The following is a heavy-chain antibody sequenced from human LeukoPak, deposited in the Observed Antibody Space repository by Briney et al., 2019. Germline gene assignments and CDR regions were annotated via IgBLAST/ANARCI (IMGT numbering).Heavy chain of an antibody. J-gene: IGHJ6*02. Sequence: TSETLSLTCTVSGGSVSSGSYYWSWIRQPPGKGLEWIGYIYYSGSTNYNPSLKSRVTISVDTSKNQFSLKLSSVTAADTAVYYCARKGSSWYRAGMDVWGQGTTVTVSS. CDR1: GGSVSSGSYY. CDR3: ARKGSSWYRAGMDV. V-gene: IGHV4-61*01. D-gene: IGHD6-13*01. CDR2: IYYSGST.